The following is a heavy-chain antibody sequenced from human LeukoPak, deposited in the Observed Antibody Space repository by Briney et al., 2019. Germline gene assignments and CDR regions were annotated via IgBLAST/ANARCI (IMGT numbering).Heavy chain of an antibody. J-gene: IGHJ6*03. V-gene: IGHV1-69*05. Sequence: GSSVKVSCKASGGTFSSYAISWVRQAPGQGLEWMGGIIPIFGTANYAQKFQGRVTITTDESTSTAYMELSSLRSEDTAVYYCALDTAMVPHIPYYYYYYMDVWGKGTTVTVSS. CDR2: IIPIFGTA. D-gene: IGHD5-18*01. CDR1: GGTFSSYA. CDR3: ALDTAMVPHIPYYYYYYMDV.